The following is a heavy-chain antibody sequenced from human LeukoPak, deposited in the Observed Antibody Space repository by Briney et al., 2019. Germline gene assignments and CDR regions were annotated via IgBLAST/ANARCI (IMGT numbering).Heavy chain of an antibody. D-gene: IGHD5-24*01. Sequence: ASVKVSCTASGYTFTSYYMHWVRQAPGQGLEWMGIINPSGGSTSYAQKFQGRVTMTRHTSTSTVYMELSSLRSEDTAVYYCARGGAVGDGYNPFDYWGQGTLVTVSS. V-gene: IGHV1-46*01. CDR2: INPSGGST. J-gene: IGHJ4*02. CDR3: ARGGAVGDGYNPFDY. CDR1: GYTFTSYY.